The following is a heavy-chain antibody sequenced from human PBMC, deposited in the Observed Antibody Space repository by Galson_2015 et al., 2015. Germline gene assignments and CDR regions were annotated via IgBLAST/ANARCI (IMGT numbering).Heavy chain of an antibody. V-gene: IGHV3-7*03. J-gene: IGHJ3*02. Sequence: SLRLSCAAPGFTFSSYWMSWVRQAPGKGLEWVANIKQDGSEKYYVDSVKGRFTISRDNAKNSLYLQMNSLRAEDTAVYYCARALDAFDIWGQGTMVTVSS. CDR3: ARALDAFDI. CDR1: GFTFSSYW. CDR2: IKQDGSEK.